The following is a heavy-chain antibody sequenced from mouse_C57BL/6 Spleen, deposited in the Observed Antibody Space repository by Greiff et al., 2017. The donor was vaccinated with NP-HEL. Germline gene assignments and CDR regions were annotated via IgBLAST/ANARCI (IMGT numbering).Heavy chain of an antibody. V-gene: IGHV1-7*01. J-gene: IGHJ3*01. D-gene: IGHD2-3*01. CDR1: GYTFTSYW. CDR2: INPSSGYT. CDR3: ASLYDSWFAY. Sequence: QVQLKESGAELAKPGASVKLSCKASGYTFTSYWMHWVQQRPGKGLEWIGYINPSSGYTKYNQKFKDKATLTADKSSSTAYMQLSSLTDEDAAVYYCASLYDSWFAYWGQGTLVTVSA.